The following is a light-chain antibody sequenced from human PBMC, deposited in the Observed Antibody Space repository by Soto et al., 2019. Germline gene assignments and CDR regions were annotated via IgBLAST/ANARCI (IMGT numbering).Light chain of an antibody. CDR1: QGISSY. Sequence: AIRMTQSPSSLSASTGDRVTITCRACQGISSYLAWYQQKPGKAPKLLIYAASTLQSGVPSRFSGSGSGTDFTLTISCLQSEDFATYYCQQYYSYSYTFGQGTKLEIK. CDR2: AAS. CDR3: QQYYSYSYT. V-gene: IGKV1-8*01. J-gene: IGKJ2*01.